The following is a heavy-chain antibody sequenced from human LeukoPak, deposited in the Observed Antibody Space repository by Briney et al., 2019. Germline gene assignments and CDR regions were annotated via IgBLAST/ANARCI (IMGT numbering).Heavy chain of an antibody. Sequence: PSETLSLTCTVSGGSINSYYWSWIRQPPGKGLEWIGYIYYSGSTNYNPSLKSRVTISVDTSKNQFSLKLSSVTAADTAVYYCARALGGYDILTGYPDQYYYFDYWGQGTLVTVSS. V-gene: IGHV4-59*01. D-gene: IGHD3-9*01. CDR3: ARALGGYDILTGYPDQYYYFDY. CDR1: GGSINSYY. J-gene: IGHJ4*02. CDR2: IYYSGST.